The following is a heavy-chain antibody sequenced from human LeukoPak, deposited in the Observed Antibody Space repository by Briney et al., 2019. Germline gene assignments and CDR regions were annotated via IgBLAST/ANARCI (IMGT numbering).Heavy chain of an antibody. Sequence: PGGSLRLSCAASGFTFDDYGMSWVRQAPGKGLEWVSGINWISGSTGYADSVKGRFTISRDNAKNSLYLQMNSLRAEDTAVYYCARDLTGTPKGGYWGQGTLVTVSS. CDR1: GFTFDDYG. V-gene: IGHV3-20*04. D-gene: IGHD1-7*01. CDR3: ARDLTGTPKGGY. J-gene: IGHJ4*02. CDR2: INWISGST.